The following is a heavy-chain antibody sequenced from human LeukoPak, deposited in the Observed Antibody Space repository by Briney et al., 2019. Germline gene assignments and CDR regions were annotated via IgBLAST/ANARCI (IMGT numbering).Heavy chain of an antibody. CDR2: MNPNSGNT. CDR1: GYTFTSYD. CDR3: ATERVKSGSYPTAHYFDY. J-gene: IGHJ4*02. Sequence: GASVKVSCKASGYTFTSYDINWVRQATGQGLEWMGWMNPNSGNTGYAQKFQGRVTITRNTSISTAYMELSSLRSEDTAVYYCATERVKSGSYPTAHYFDYWGQGTLVTVSS. V-gene: IGHV1-8*03. D-gene: IGHD1-26*01.